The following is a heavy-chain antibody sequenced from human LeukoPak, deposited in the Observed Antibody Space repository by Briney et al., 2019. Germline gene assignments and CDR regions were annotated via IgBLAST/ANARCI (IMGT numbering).Heavy chain of an antibody. J-gene: IGHJ4*02. CDR3: ATVSQVGWFDY. V-gene: IGHV1-24*01. CDR2: FDPENGET. D-gene: IGHD2-2*01. CDR1: GYTLTGLS. Sequence: ASVKVSCKVSGYTLTGLSMHWVRQAPGKGLEWMGGFDPENGETMYAQNFQGRVTMAEDTSTDTAYMEMSSLRSEDTAVYYCATVSQVGWFDYWGQGTLVTVSS.